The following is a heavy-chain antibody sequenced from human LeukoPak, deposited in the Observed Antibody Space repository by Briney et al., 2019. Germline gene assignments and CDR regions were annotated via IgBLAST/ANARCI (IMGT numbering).Heavy chain of an antibody. J-gene: IGHJ4*02. D-gene: IGHD2-21*02. Sequence: SETLSLTCIVFVGSISGYYWSLIRQPPGSGLEYIVHIYYSGNTDYNPSLKSRVTTSVDTSKNQFSLKLNSVTAADTAVYFCARWYCSTATGTIACYYLDYWGQGTLVTVSS. V-gene: IGHV4-59*01. CDR3: ARWYCSTATGTIACYYLDY. CDR1: VGSISGYY. CDR2: IYYSGNT.